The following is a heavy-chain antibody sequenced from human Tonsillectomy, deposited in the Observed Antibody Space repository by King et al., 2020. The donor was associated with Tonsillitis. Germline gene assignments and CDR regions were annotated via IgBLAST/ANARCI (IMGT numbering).Heavy chain of an antibody. Sequence: QLQESGPGLVKPSETLSLTCTVSGGSVSSYYWSWIRQSPGMGLEWIGCIYHSGSTIYNPSLKNRVTISIDTSRNQFSLRLSSVSAADTALDFCARSLGLRFCGGDCYPPTLFDQWGQGALVTVSS. V-gene: IGHV4-59*02. CDR3: ARSLGLRFCGGDCYPPTLFDQ. D-gene: IGHD2-21*02. CDR2: IYHSGST. CDR1: GGSVSSYY. J-gene: IGHJ4*02.